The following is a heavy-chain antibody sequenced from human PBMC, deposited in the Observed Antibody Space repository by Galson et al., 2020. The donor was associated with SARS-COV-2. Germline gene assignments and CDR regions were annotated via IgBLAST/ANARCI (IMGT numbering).Heavy chain of an antibody. V-gene: IGHV3-30*01. CDR2: ISYDGSNK. D-gene: IGHD1-26*01. CDR1: GFTFSSYA. CDR3: ARTYSGSYFGYFDY. J-gene: IGHJ4*02. Sequence: GESLKISCAASGFTFSSYAMHWVRQAPGKGLEWVAVISYDGSNKYYADSVKGRFTISRDNSKNTLYLQMNSLRAEDTAVYYCARTYSGSYFGYFDYWGQGTLVTVSS.